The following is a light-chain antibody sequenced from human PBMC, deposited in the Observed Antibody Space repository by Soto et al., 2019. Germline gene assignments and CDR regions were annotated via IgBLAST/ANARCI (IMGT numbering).Light chain of an antibody. V-gene: IGKV3-15*01. CDR1: QNVNDR. J-gene: IGKJ2*01. CDR2: SVS. CDR3: QQYKSWPPYT. Sequence: EIVMTQSPATLSVTPGERVTLSCRASQNVNDRLAWFQQKAGQAPRLLIYSVSTRATGIPGRFSGSGSGTEFTLIITSLQSEDFAVYYCQQYKSWPPYTFGQGTKLEIK.